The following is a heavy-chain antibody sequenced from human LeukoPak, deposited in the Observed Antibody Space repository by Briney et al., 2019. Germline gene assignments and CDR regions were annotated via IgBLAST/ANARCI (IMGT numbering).Heavy chain of an antibody. J-gene: IGHJ6*02. V-gene: IGHV1-2*02. Sequence: ASVKVSCKASGYTFTGYYMHWVRQAPGQGLEWMGWINPNSGGTNYAQKFQGRVTMTRDTSISTAYMKLSRLRSDDTAVYYCARVVSRLRFLEWLPSPPGMDVWGQGTTVTVSS. D-gene: IGHD3-3*01. CDR2: INPNSGGT. CDR3: ARVVSRLRFLEWLPSPPGMDV. CDR1: GYTFTGYY.